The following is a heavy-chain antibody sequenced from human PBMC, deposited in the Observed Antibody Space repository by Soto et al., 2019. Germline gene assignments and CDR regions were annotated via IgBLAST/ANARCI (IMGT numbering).Heavy chain of an antibody. Sequence: SETLSLTCTVSGGSISSYYWSWIRQPPGKGLEWIGYIYYSGSAYYNPSLKSRVTIFVDTSKNQFSLKLTSVTAADTALYYCAKDQDVLMVNWFDPWGQGTLVTVSS. CDR3: AKDQDVLMVNWFDP. V-gene: IGHV4-59*12. D-gene: IGHD2-8*01. CDR2: IYYSGSA. J-gene: IGHJ5*02. CDR1: GGSISSYY.